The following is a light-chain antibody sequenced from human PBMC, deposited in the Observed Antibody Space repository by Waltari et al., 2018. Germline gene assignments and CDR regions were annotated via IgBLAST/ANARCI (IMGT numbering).Light chain of an antibody. CDR3: QHYLRLPVT. CDR2: GAS. J-gene: IGKJ1*01. Sequence: SCRASESGRRALAWYQQNAGQAPRLLIYGASTRATGIPDSFSGSGSGTDFSLTISRLEPDDFAVYYCQHYLRLPVTFGQGTTVEI. CDR1: ESGRRA. V-gene: IGKV3-20*01.